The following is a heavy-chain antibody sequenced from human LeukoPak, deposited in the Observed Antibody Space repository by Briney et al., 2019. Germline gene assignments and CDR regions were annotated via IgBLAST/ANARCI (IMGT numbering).Heavy chain of an antibody. CDR2: IYYSGST. J-gene: IGHJ4*02. V-gene: IGHV4-59*08. CDR1: GGSISSYY. CDR3: ARLSGSSEVDY. D-gene: IGHD3-10*01. Sequence: PSETLSLTCTASGGSISSYYWSWIRQPPGKGLEWIGYIYYSGSTNYNPSLKSRVTISVDTSKNQFSLKLSSVTAADTAVYYCARLSGSSEVDYWGQGTLVTVSS.